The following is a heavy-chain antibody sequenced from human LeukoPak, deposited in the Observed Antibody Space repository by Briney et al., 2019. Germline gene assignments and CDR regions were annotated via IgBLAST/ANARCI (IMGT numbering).Heavy chain of an antibody. CDR2: IYYSGST. D-gene: IGHD4-11*01. J-gene: IGHJ4*02. Sequence: PSETLSLTCTVSGGSISSSSYYWGWIRQPPGKGLEWIGSIYYSGSTYYNPSLKSRVTISVDTSKNQFSLKLSSVTAADTAVYYCARAQGDSNYDIPYYFDYWGQGTLVAVSS. CDR1: GGSISSSSYY. CDR3: ARAQGDSNYDIPYYFDY. V-gene: IGHV4-39*07.